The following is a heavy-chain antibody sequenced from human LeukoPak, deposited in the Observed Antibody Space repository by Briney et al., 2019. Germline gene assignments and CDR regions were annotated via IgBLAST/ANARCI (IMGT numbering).Heavy chain of an antibody. Sequence: PSETLSLTCTVSGGSVSSGSYYWSWIRQPPGKGLEWIGYIYYSGSATYNPSLKSRVTISVDTSKNQFSLRLSSVTAADTAVYYCARDGSNWSNDYYHGVDVWGQGTTVTVSS. CDR1: GGSVSSGSYY. D-gene: IGHD4-11*01. J-gene: IGHJ6*02. CDR3: ARDGSNWSNDYYHGVDV. V-gene: IGHV4-61*01. CDR2: IYYSGSA.